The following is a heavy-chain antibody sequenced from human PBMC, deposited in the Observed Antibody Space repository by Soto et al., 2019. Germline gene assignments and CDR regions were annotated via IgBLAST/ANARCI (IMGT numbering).Heavy chain of an antibody. CDR2: IYYSGST. CDR1: GGSISSYY. J-gene: IGHJ6*03. V-gene: IGHV4-59*08. Sequence: SETLSLTCTVSGGSISSYYWSWIRQPPGKGLEWIGYIYYSGSTNYNPSLKSRVTISVDTSKNQFSLKLSSVTAADTAVYYCARHRFWSGFYYYYMDVWGKGTTVTVSS. D-gene: IGHD3-3*01. CDR3: ARHRFWSGFYYYYMDV.